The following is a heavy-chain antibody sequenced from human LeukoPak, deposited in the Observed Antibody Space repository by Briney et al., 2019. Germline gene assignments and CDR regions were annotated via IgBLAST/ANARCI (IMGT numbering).Heavy chain of an antibody. Sequence: SETLSLTCTVSGGSISSSSYYWGWIRQPPGKGLEWIGSIYYSGSTYYNPSLKSRVTISVDTSKNQFSLKLSSVTAADTAVYYCARHEARLRGFYGSGGYYLGWFDPWGQGTLVTVSS. CDR3: ARHEARLRGFYGSGGYYLGWFDP. V-gene: IGHV4-39*01. CDR2: IYYSGST. CDR1: GGSISSSSYY. D-gene: IGHD3-10*01. J-gene: IGHJ5*02.